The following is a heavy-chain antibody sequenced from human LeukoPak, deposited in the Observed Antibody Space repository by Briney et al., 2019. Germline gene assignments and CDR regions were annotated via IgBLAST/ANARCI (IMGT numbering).Heavy chain of an antibody. CDR2: IYCGST. V-gene: IGHV4-39*01. Sequence: SETLSLTCTVSGGSIRSSSYYWGWIRQPPGKGLEWIGSIYCGSTNYKPSLRSRVTISVDTSKNQFSPKLSSVTAADTAVYYCARHAGSYYTYNFDYWGQGTLVTVSS. D-gene: IGHD3-22*01. CDR3: ARHAGSYYTYNFDY. J-gene: IGHJ4*02. CDR1: GGSIRSSSYY.